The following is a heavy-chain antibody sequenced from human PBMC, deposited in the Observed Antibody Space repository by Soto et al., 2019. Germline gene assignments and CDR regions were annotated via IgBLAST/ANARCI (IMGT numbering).Heavy chain of an antibody. Sequence: PGGPKRQSCSAAGFPISHCGMHCVRQGAGKGLEWVAGIDYNEINQYYIDPVKGRFTISRDQSKNTLYLQMNSLRAEDTAVYYCARDFCPVPTCYDLWGQGVLVTVSS. CDR2: IDYNEINQ. V-gene: IGHV3-33*08. CDR3: ARDFCPVPTCYDL. J-gene: IGHJ4*02. CDR1: GFPISHCG. D-gene: IGHD2-2*01.